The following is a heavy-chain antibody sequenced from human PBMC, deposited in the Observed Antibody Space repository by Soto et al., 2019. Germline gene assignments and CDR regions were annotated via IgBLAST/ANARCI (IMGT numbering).Heavy chain of an antibody. Sequence: ASVKVSCKVSGYTLTELSMKWVRQAPGKGLERMGGFDPEDGEAIYAQKFQGRVTMTEDTSTNTAYMELSSLRSEDTAVYYCATDDVGYDLERSGAHYCMYVWGQGSTVTVSS. J-gene: IGHJ6*02. V-gene: IGHV1-24*01. D-gene: IGHD5-12*01. CDR2: FDPEDGEA. CDR3: ATDDVGYDLERSGAHYCMYV. CDR1: GYTLTELS.